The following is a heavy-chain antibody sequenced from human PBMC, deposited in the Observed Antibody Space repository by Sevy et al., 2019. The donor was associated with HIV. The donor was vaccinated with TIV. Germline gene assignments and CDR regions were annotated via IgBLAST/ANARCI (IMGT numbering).Heavy chain of an antibody. D-gene: IGHD2-15*01. J-gene: IGHJ4*02. V-gene: IGHV4-4*07. Sequence: SETLSLTCTVSGGSISSYYWSWIRQPAGKGLEWIGRIYTSGSTNYNPSLKSRFTMSVDTSKNQFSLKLSSVTAADTAVYYCARVGTVVTGGQIDYWGQGTLVTVSS. CDR2: IYTSGST. CDR3: ARVGTVVTGGQIDY. CDR1: GGSISSYY.